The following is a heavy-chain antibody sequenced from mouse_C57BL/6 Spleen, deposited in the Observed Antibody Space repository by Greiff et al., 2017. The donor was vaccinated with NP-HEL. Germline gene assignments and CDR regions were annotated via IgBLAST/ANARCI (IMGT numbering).Heavy chain of an antibody. D-gene: IGHD1-1*01. J-gene: IGHJ4*01. V-gene: IGHV8-8*01. CDR2: IWWDDDK. CDR1: GFSLSTFGMG. CDR3: ARPITTVVANYAMDY. Sequence: VQLQQSGPGILQPSQTLSLTCSFSGFSLSTFGMGVGWIRQPSGKGLEWLAHIWWDDDKYYNPALKSRLTISKDTSKNQVFLKIANVDTADTATYYCARPITTVVANYAMDYWGQGTSVTVSS.